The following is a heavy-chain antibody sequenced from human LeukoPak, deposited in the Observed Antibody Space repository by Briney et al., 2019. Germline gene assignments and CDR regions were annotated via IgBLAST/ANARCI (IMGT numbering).Heavy chain of an antibody. D-gene: IGHD5-18*01. CDR2: ISAYNGET. Sequence: ASVKVSCKASGYTFTSYGISWVRQAPGQGLEWRGWISAYNGETNYAQKAQGRVTMTTDTSTSTAYMELRSLRSDDTAVYYCAREGGYSNAYAFDYWGQGTLVTVSS. CDR1: GYTFTSYG. V-gene: IGHV1-18*01. CDR3: AREGGYSNAYAFDY. J-gene: IGHJ4*02.